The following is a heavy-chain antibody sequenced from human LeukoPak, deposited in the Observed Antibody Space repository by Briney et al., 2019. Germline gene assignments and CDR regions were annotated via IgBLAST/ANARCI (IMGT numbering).Heavy chain of an antibody. V-gene: IGHV3-23*01. CDR3: AGGQDYSNYYFDY. J-gene: IGHJ4*02. D-gene: IGHD4-11*01. CDR2: ISGSGGST. CDR1: GFTFSSYA. Sequence: QPGGSLRLSCAASGFTFSSYAMSWVRQAPGKGLEWVSAISGSGGSTYYADSVKGRFTISRDNSKSTLYLQMNSLRAEDTAVYYCAGGQDYSNYYFDYWGQGTLVTVSS.